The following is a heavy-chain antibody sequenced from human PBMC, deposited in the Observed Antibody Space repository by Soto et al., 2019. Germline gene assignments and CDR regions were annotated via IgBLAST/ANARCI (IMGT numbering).Heavy chain of an antibody. CDR2: ISSSGSTI. V-gene: IGHV3-48*03. Sequence: PGGSLRLSCAASGFTFSSYEMNWVRQAPGKGLEWVSYISSSGSTIYYADSVKGRFTISRDNAKNSLYLQMNSLRAEDTAVYYCARDPTYCSGGSCYSGGGMDVWGQGTTVTVSS. CDR3: ARDPTYCSGGSCYSGGGMDV. CDR1: GFTFSSYE. D-gene: IGHD2-15*01. J-gene: IGHJ6*02.